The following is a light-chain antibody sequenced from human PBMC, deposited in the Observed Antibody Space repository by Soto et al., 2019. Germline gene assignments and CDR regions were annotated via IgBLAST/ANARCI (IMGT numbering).Light chain of an antibody. V-gene: IGLV2-14*01. CDR2: EVT. CDR3: SSYTTSDTWV. Sequence: QSALTQPASVSCSPGQSITISCTGTSSDIGAYNHVSWYQQYPGKAPTLMIYEVTNRPSGVSSRFSGSKSGNTASLTTSGLQAEDEGDYYCSSYTTSDTWVFGGGTKVTAL. J-gene: IGLJ3*02. CDR1: SSDIGAYNH.